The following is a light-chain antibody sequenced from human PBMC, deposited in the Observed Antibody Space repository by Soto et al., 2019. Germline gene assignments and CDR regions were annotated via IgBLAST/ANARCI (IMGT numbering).Light chain of an antibody. V-gene: IGLV2-14*01. CDR3: SSYTRSSISV. CDR1: SSDVGGYDY. J-gene: IGLJ1*01. CDR2: DGI. Sequence: QSALTQPASVSGSPGQSITISCTGTSSDVGGYDYVSWYQQHPGKAPTLLIYDGINRPSGVSFRFSGSKSGNTASLTISGLQAEDEAEYYCSSYTRSSISVFGTGTKLTVL.